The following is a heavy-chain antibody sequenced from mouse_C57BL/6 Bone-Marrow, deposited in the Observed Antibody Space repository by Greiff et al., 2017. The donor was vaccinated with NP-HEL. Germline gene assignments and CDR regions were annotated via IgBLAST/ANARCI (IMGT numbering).Heavy chain of an antibody. CDR1: GYTFTSYW. D-gene: IGHD4-1*01. CDR2: IDPSDSYT. CDR3: ARLLAGTFDY. Sequence: QVQLQQPGAELVMPGASVKLSCKASGYTFTSYWMHWVKQRPGQGLEWIGEIDPSDSYTNYNQKFKGKSTLTVDKSSSTAYMQLSSLTSEDAAVYYCARLLAGTFDYWGQGTTLTVSS. J-gene: IGHJ2*01. V-gene: IGHV1-69*01.